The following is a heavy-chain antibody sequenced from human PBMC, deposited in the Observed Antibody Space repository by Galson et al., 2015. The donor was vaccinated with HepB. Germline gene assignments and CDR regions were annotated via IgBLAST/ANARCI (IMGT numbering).Heavy chain of an antibody. Sequence: SCKASGGTFSSYAISWVRQAPGQGLEWMGRIIPILGIANYAQKFQGRVTITADKSTSTAYMELSSLRSEDTAVYYCARPDKPGSYYYYMDVWGKGTTVTVSS. J-gene: IGHJ6*03. V-gene: IGHV1-69*04. CDR3: ARPDKPGSYYYYMDV. CDR2: IIPILGIA. CDR1: GGTFSSYA. D-gene: IGHD1-26*01.